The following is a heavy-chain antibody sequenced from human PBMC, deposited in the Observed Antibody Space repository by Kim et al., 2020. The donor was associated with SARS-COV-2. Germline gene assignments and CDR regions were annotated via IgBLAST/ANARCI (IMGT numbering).Heavy chain of an antibody. D-gene: IGHD4-17*01. J-gene: IGHJ2*01. V-gene: IGHV3-21*01. Sequence: YCASSGTGRFTISRDNATNSLYLQMNSLRDEDTAVYYCASGTTAYWYFDLWGRGTLVTVSS. CDR3: ASGTTAYWYFDL.